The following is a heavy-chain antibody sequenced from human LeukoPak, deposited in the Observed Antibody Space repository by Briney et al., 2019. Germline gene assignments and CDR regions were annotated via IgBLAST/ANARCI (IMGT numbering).Heavy chain of an antibody. CDR1: GYSFTSDW. D-gene: IGHD3-16*01. V-gene: IGHV5-51*01. J-gene: IGHJ4*02. Sequence: GESLKISCKGSGYSFTSDWIGWVRQMPGKGLECMGIIYPGDSDTRYSPSFQGQVTISADKSIRTAYLQWGSLKASDSAIYYCARLLYYVYYPLDYWGQGTLVTVSS. CDR2: IYPGDSDT. CDR3: ARLLYYVYYPLDY.